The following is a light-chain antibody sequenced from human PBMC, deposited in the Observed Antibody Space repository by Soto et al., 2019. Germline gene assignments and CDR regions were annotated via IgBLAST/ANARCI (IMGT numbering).Light chain of an antibody. CDR2: SYN. Sequence: QSVLTQPPSTSGTPGQRVTISCSGSSSNIGSESVNWYQQLPGTAPKLLIYSYNQRPSGVPDRFSGSKSGTSASLAISGLQSEDEADYICAAWDDSLNGYVFGLGTEVTVL. CDR3: AAWDDSLNGYV. J-gene: IGLJ1*01. CDR1: SSNIGSES. V-gene: IGLV1-44*01.